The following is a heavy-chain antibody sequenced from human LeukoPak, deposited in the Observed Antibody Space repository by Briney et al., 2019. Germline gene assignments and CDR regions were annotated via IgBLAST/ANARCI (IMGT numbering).Heavy chain of an antibody. V-gene: IGHV1-8*01. CDR2: MNPNSGNT. CDR3: ARVQYGDYHMDV. Sequence: GASVKVSCKASGYTFTSSDFNWVRQATGQGLEWMGYMNPNSGNTGYSQRFQGRVTMTRNISISTAYMELGSLRSDDTAVYYCARVQYGDYHMDVWGKGTTVTVSS. D-gene: IGHD4-17*01. CDR1: GYTFTSSD. J-gene: IGHJ6*04.